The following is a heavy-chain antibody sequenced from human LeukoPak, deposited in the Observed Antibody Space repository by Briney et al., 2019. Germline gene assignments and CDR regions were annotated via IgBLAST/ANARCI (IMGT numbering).Heavy chain of an antibody. D-gene: IGHD2-2*01. J-gene: IGHJ4*02. CDR3: ASQCSSTSCYHDPCGYY. V-gene: IGHV3-7*01. CDR2: IKEDGVEK. CDR1: GFTFSNYW. Sequence: PGGSLRLSCAASGFTFSNYWMSWVRKAPGKGLEWVANIKEDGVEKYYVDSVKGRFAISRDNAKNSVYLQINSLRADDTAVYYCASQCSSTSCYHDPCGYYWGQGTLVTVSS.